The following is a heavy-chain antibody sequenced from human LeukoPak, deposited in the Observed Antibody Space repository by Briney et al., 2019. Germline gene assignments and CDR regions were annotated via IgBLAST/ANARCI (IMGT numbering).Heavy chain of an antibody. J-gene: IGHJ4*02. D-gene: IGHD3-22*01. CDR1: GGSISSGGYY. V-gene: IGHV4-31*03. Sequence: SETLSLTCTVSGGSISSGGYYWRWIRQHPGKGLEWIGYIYYSGSTYYNPSLKSRVTISVDTSKNQFSLKLSSVTAADTAVYYCARTNYYDSSGYIYWGQGTLVAVSS. CDR3: ARTNYYDSSGYIY. CDR2: IYYSGST.